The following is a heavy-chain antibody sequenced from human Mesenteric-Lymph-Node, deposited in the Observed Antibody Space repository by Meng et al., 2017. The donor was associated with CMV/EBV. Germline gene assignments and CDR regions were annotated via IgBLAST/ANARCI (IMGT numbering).Heavy chain of an antibody. V-gene: IGHV3-74*01. CDR1: GFTLSTYW. J-gene: IGHJ3*02. CDR2: VNSGGSTT. CDR3: ARFRTELRLSDDAFDI. D-gene: IGHD3-16*02. Sequence: GESLKISCAASGFTLSTYWMHWVRQGPGKGLVWVSRVNSGGSTTTYADSVKGRFTISRDNAKNTLYLQMNSLRAEDTAVYYCARFRTELRLSDDAFDIWGQGTVVTVSS.